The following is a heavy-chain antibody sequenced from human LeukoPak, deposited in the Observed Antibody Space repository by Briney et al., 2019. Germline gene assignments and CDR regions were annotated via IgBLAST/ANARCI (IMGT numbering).Heavy chain of an antibody. Sequence: PGGSLRLSCVASGFTFSNYWMTWVRQAPGKGLEYVSAISSNGGSTYYADSVKGRFTISRDNSKNTLYLQMSSLRAEDTAVYYCVKDGYSYGYYYYYYYGMDVWGQGTTVTVSS. CDR3: VKDGYSYGYYYYYYYGMDV. D-gene: IGHD5-18*01. V-gene: IGHV3-64D*06. J-gene: IGHJ6*02. CDR1: GFTFSNYW. CDR2: ISSNGGST.